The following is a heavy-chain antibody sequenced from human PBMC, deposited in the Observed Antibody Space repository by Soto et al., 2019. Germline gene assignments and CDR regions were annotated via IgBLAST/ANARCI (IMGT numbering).Heavy chain of an antibody. CDR1: GGSVSSGSYY. CDR2: IYYSGST. J-gene: IGHJ4*02. Sequence: QVQLQESGPGLVKPSETLSLTCTVSGGSVSSGSYYWSWIRQPPGKGLEWIGYIYYSGSTNYNPSLKSRVTISVDTSKNQFPPKLSSVTAADTAVYYCARMHGGWSGYYQFDYWGQGTLVTVSS. D-gene: IGHD3-3*01. CDR3: ARMHGGWSGYYQFDY. V-gene: IGHV4-61*01.